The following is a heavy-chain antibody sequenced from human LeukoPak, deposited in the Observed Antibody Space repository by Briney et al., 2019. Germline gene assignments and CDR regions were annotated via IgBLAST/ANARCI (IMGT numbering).Heavy chain of an antibody. V-gene: IGHV1-24*01. CDR1: GYTLTELS. CDR3: ATYSSSSDWMLDY. Sequence: ASVKVSCTVSGYTLTELSMHWVRQAPGKGLEWMGGFDPEDGETIYAQKFQGRVTMTEDTSTDTAYMELSSLRSEDTAVYYCATYSSSSDWMLDYWGQGTLVTVSS. D-gene: IGHD6-6*01. J-gene: IGHJ4*02. CDR2: FDPEDGET.